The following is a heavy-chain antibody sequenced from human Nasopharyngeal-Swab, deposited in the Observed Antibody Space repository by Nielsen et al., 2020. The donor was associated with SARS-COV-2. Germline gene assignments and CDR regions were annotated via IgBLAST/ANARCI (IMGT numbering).Heavy chain of an antibody. CDR3: TRAGYSSGWAFDY. CDR2: IRSKAYGGTT. J-gene: IGHJ4*02. Sequence: GGSVRLSFTASGFTFGDYAMRWFRPVPVKGLEWVGFIRSKAYGGTTEYAASVKGRFTISRDDSKSIAYLQMNSLKTEDTAVYYCTRAGYSSGWAFDYWGQGTLVTVSS. V-gene: IGHV3-49*03. CDR1: GFTFGDYA. D-gene: IGHD6-19*01.